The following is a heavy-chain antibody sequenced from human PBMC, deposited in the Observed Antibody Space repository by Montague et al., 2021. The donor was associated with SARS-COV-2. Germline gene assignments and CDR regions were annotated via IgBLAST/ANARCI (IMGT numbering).Heavy chain of an antibody. CDR3: ARSQRGSRFFGGVDY. CDR1: GDSISYYH. V-gene: IGHV4-59*01. J-gene: IGHJ4*03. Sequence: SETLSLTCTVSGDSISYYHWSWIRQPPGMGLEWIGYIFRRGGTNYNPPLKSRVTISIDTSKNQFSLRLSSVTAADTAVYYCARSQRGSRFFGGVDYWGQGTTVTVSS. D-gene: IGHD5-12*01. CDR2: IFRRGGT.